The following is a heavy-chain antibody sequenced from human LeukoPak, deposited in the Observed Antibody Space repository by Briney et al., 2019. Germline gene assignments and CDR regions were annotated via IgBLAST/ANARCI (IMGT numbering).Heavy chain of an antibody. Sequence: SETLSLTCAVYGGSFSGYYWSWIRQPPGKGLEWIGEINHSGSTNYNPSLKSRVTISVDTSKNQFSLKLSSVTAAGTAVYYCARGLLDDILTGYSGRWFDPWGQGTLVTVSS. CDR1: GGSFSGYY. D-gene: IGHD3-9*01. J-gene: IGHJ5*02. V-gene: IGHV4-34*01. CDR2: INHSGST. CDR3: ARGLLDDILTGYSGRWFDP.